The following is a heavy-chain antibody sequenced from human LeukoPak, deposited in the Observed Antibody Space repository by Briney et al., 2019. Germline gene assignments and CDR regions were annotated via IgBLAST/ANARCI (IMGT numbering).Heavy chain of an antibody. V-gene: IGHV5-51*01. CDR1: GYSFTSYW. CDR2: IYPGDSDT. D-gene: IGHD6-13*01. Sequence: PGESLKISCKGSGYSFTSYWIGWGRQMPGKGLEWIGIIYPGDSDTRYSPSFQGQVTISADKSISTAYLQWSSLKASDTAMYYCARLEQQLVPGWFDPWGQGTLVTVSS. J-gene: IGHJ5*02. CDR3: ARLEQQLVPGWFDP.